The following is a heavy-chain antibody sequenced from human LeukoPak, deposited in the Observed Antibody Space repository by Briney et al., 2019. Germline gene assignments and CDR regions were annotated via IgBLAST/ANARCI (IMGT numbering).Heavy chain of an antibody. CDR3: ARQCSGGSCYIDY. Sequence: PSETLSLTCTVSGGSISSDDYYWSWIRQPPGKGLEWIGHITYSGSTDYSPSLRSRVTMSVDTSKNQFSLKLSSVTAADTAVYYCARQCSGGSCYIDYWGQGTLVTVSS. CDR2: ITYSGST. D-gene: IGHD2-15*01. V-gene: IGHV4-30-4*01. J-gene: IGHJ4*02. CDR1: GGSISSDDYY.